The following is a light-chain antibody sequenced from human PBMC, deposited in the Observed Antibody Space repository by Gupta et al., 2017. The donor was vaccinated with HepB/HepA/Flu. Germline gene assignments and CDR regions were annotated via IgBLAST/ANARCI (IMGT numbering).Light chain of an antibody. CDR1: RSDVGAYNY. V-gene: IGLV2-11*01. J-gene: IGLJ1*01. CDR3: CSYAGTYV. Sequence: QSALTQPRSVSGSPGQSITISCTGTRSDVGAYNYVSWYQHRPDRAPKRIISDVTQRPSGVPDRFSGSKSGNTASLTISGLQAEDEADYFCCSYAGTYVFGTGTKVTVL. CDR2: DVT.